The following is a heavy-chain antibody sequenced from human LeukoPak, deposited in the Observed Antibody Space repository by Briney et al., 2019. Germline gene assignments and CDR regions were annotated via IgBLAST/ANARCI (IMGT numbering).Heavy chain of an antibody. J-gene: IGHJ4*02. CDR3: ARAYYYDSSGFMYYFDY. CDR2: INHSGST. Sequence: SETLSLTCAVYGGSFSGYYWSWIRQPPGKGLEWIGEINHSGSTNYNPSLKSRVTISVDTSKNQFSLKLSSVTAADTAVYYCARAYYYDSSGFMYYFDYWGQGTLVTVSS. V-gene: IGHV4-34*01. CDR1: GGSFSGYY. D-gene: IGHD3-22*01.